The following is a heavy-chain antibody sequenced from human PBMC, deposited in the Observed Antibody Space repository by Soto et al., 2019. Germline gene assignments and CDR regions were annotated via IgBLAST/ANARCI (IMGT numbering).Heavy chain of an antibody. CDR1: GGSISSSSYY. Sequence: SETLSLTCTVSGGSISSSSYYWGWIRQPPGKGLEWIGSIYYSGSTYYNPSLKSRVAISVDTSKNQFSLKLSSVTAADTAVYYCASSGGDLWSPGGMDVWGPWTTVTVFS. D-gene: IGHD3-3*01. CDR3: ASSGGDLWSPGGMDV. V-gene: IGHV4-39*01. CDR2: IYYSGST. J-gene: IGHJ6*02.